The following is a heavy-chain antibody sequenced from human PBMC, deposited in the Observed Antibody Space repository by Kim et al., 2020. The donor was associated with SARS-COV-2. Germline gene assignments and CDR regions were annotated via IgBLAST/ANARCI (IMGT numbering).Heavy chain of an antibody. J-gene: IGHJ5*02. CDR1: GYTLTELS. CDR2: FDPEDGET. CDR3: ATGPVVAAIHPGWFDP. Sequence: ASVKGSCKVSGYTLTELSMHWVRQAPGKGLEWMGGFDPEDGETIYAQKFQGRVTMTEDTSTDTAYMELSSLRSEDTAVYYCATGPVVAAIHPGWFDPWGQGTLVTVSS. D-gene: IGHD2-15*01. V-gene: IGHV1-24*01.